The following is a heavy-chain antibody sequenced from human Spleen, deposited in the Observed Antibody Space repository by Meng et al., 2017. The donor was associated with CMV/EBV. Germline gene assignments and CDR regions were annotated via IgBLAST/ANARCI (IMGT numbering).Heavy chain of an antibody. CDR3: ARGRFLEWLSRTNYYGMDV. D-gene: IGHD3-3*01. J-gene: IGHJ6*02. CDR2: ISSSGSTI. Sequence: GGSLRLSCAASGFTFSSYAMHWVRQAPGKGLEWVSYISSSGSTIYYADSVKGRFTISRDSAKNSLYLQMNSLRAEDTAVYYCARGRFLEWLSRTNYYGMDVWGQGTTVTVSS. V-gene: IGHV3-48*03. CDR1: GFTFSSYA.